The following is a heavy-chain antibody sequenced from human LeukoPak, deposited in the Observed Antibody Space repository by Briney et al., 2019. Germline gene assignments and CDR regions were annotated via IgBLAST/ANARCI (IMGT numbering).Heavy chain of an antibody. CDR1: GFTFSSYW. D-gene: IGHD3-22*01. J-gene: IGHJ4*02. CDR3: AKRRYYYDSSGSDYYFDY. CDR2: IKQDGSEK. V-gene: IGHV3-7*03. Sequence: GGSLRLSCAASGFTFSSYWMSWVRQAPGKGLEWVANIKQDGSEKYYVDSVKGRFTISRDNAKNSLYLQMNSLRAEDTAVYYCAKRRYYYDSSGSDYYFDYWGQGTLVTVSS.